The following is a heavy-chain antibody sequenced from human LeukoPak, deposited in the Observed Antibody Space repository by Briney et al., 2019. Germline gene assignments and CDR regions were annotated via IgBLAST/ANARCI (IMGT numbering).Heavy chain of an antibody. J-gene: IGHJ6*03. Sequence: SQTLSLTCAISGNSVSSNSAAWNWIRQSPSRGLEWLGRTYYRSKWYNDYAVSVKSRITINPDTSKNQFSLQLNSVTPEDTAVYYCARELGSSGWLLQRSYYYYMDVWGKGTTVTVSS. CDR1: GNSVSSNSAA. CDR3: ARELGSSGWLLQRSYYYYMDV. D-gene: IGHD6-19*01. V-gene: IGHV6-1*01. CDR2: TYYRSKWYN.